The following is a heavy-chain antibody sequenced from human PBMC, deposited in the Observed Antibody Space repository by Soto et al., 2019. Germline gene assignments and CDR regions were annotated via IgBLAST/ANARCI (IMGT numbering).Heavy chain of an antibody. CDR3: ARGGGVGVAGSAAFDM. J-gene: IGHJ3*02. V-gene: IGHV1-2*02. CDR1: GYPVTAYY. CDR2: INPATGAA. Sequence: QLHLVQSGAVVKKPGASVTVSCSASGYPVTAYYMHWVRQAPGRGLEWMGGINPATGAAKYTQTFQGRVPMPRVTSTGTVFMELGGLTSEDTAVFYCARGGGVGVAGSAAFDMWGQGTLVTVSS. D-gene: IGHD3-3*01.